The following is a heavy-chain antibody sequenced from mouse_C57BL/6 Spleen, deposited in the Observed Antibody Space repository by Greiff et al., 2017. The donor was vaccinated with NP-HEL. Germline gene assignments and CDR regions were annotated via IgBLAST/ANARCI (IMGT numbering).Heavy chain of an antibody. CDR3: ARYGYDGFAD. CDR1: GYTFTSYW. D-gene: IGHD2-2*01. CDR2: IDPSDSYT. V-gene: IGHV1-59*01. Sequence: QVQLQQPGAELVRPGTSVKLSCKASGYTFTSYWMHWVKQRPGQGLEWIGVIDPSDSYTNYNQKFKGKATLTVDTSSSTAYMQLSSLTAEDSAVYYCARYGYDGFADWGQGTLVTVSA. J-gene: IGHJ3*01.